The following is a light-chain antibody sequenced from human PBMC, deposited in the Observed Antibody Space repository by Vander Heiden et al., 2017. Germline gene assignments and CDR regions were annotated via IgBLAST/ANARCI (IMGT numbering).Light chain of an antibody. V-gene: IGLV3-1*01. J-gene: IGLJ2*01. CDR2: QDS. Sequence: SYELTQPPSVSVSPGQTASITCSGDKLGDKYACWYQQKPGQSPVLVSYQDSKLPSGIPERFAGSNSVNTDTLTISWTHAMDVADYYCQEWDSSTWVFGGGTTLTVL. CDR1: KLGDKY. CDR3: QEWDSSTWV.